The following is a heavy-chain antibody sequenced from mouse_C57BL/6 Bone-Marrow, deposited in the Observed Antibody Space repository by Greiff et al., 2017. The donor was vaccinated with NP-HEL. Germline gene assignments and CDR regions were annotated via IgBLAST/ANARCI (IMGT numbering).Heavy chain of an antibody. Sequence: QVQLQQPGAELVRPGSSVKLSCKASGYTFTSYWMHWVKQRPIQGLEWIGNINPSDSETHYNQKFKDKATLTVDKSSSTAYMQLSSLTSEDSAVYYCARGWLLGVYYWGQGTTLTVSS. V-gene: IGHV1-52*01. CDR1: GYTFTSYW. D-gene: IGHD2-3*01. CDR3: ARGWLLGVYY. CDR2: INPSDSET. J-gene: IGHJ2*01.